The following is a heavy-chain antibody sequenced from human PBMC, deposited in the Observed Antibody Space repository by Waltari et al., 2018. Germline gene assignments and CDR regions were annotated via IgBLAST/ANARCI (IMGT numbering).Heavy chain of an antibody. CDR2: IYYSGST. Sequence: QLQLQESGPGLVKPSETLSLTCTVPGGSISSSRYYWGWIRQPPGKGLEWIGSIYYSGSTYYNPSLKSRVTISVDTSKNQFSLKLSSVTAADTAVYYCARTPLLWFGELSNWFDPWGQGTLVTVSS. V-gene: IGHV4-39*01. CDR3: ARTPLLWFGELSNWFDP. D-gene: IGHD3-10*01. CDR1: GGSISSSRYY. J-gene: IGHJ5*02.